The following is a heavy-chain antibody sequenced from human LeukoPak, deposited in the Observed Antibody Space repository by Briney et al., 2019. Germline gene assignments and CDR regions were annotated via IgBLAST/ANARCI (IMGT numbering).Heavy chain of an antibody. Sequence: PGGSLRLSCAASGFTFSSYAMHWVRQAPGKGLEWVAVISYDGSNKYYADSVKGRFTVSRDNSRNTLFLQMNNLRAEDTALYFCASAREYCGSAECYEYFQHWGQGTLVIVSS. CDR2: ISYDGSNK. J-gene: IGHJ1*01. CDR3: ASAREYCGSAECYEYFQH. V-gene: IGHV3-30*14. CDR1: GFTFSSYA. D-gene: IGHD2-21*01.